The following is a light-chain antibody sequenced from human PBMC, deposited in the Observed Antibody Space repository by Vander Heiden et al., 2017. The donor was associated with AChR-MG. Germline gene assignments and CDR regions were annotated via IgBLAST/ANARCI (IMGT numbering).Light chain of an antibody. CDR1: DNEIGAYAS. Sequence: QSALTQPASVSGSPGQSITIACSGTDNEIGAYASVSWDQQHPGKTPKLIIYDVSKRPSGISDRFSASKSGYTASLTISGLQAEDEADYYCSSYTRTITLVFGGGTKVTVL. J-gene: IGLJ3*02. V-gene: IGLV2-14*03. CDR3: SSYTRTITLV. CDR2: DVS.